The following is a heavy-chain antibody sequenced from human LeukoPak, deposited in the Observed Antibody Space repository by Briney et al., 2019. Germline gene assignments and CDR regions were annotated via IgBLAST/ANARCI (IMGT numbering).Heavy chain of an antibody. Sequence: VSVRLSCAASVFTFNYVWLSWLPQARGKGLEWVGRITSKTDGGTTDYIADEKGRFLISNDDSKNTLYLQMNRLTTNNTALYYCATDYDFWSGFLYYLDYWGQGTVATVS. CDR3: ATDYDFWSGFLYYLDY. V-gene: IGHV3-15*01. D-gene: IGHD3-3*01. J-gene: IGHJ4*02. CDR1: VFTFNYVW. CDR2: ITSKTDGGTT.